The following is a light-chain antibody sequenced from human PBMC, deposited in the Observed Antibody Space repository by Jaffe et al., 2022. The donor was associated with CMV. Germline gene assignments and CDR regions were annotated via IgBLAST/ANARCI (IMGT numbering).Light chain of an antibody. CDR3: SSCTTSITWV. CDR1: ASDFGTYNY. Sequence: QSALTQPASVSGSPGQSITISCTGTASDFGTYNYVSWYQQYPGKAPKLMIYDVNKRPSGVSNRFSGSKSGNTASLTISGLQAEDEADYYCSSCTTSITWVFGGGTKLTVL. J-gene: IGLJ3*02. V-gene: IGLV2-14*03. CDR2: DVN.